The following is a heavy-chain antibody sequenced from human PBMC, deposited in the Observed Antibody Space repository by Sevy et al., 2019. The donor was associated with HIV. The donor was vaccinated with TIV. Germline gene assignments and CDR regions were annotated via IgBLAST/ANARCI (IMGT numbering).Heavy chain of an antibody. V-gene: IGHV1-58*01. CDR3: ATESRGSCTGGSCSVDNGMDV. CDR2: IVVGSGHI. D-gene: IGHD2-15*01. CDR1: GFTFSNRA. Sequence: ASVKVSCLASGFTFSNRAVQWVRQARGQRPEWIGWIVVGSGHINYAENFQERVTLTRDMSTNTAYMELTSLRFEDTAVYYCATESRGSCTGGSCSVDNGMDVWGQGTTVTVSS. J-gene: IGHJ6*02.